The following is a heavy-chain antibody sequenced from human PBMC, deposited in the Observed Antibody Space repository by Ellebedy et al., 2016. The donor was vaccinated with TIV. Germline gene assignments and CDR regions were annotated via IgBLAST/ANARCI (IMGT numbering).Heavy chain of an antibody. CDR3: ARRTTVVTHYYYYGMDV. Sequence: ASVKVSCKASGYTSTANYVHWVRQAPGQGLEWMGWINPDSGVTNFAQKFQGRVTMTRDTSINTAYMDLSRLKSDDTAVYYCARRTTVVTHYYYYGMDVWGQGTTVIVSS. CDR2: INPDSGVT. CDR1: GYTSTANY. V-gene: IGHV1-2*02. D-gene: IGHD4-23*01. J-gene: IGHJ6*02.